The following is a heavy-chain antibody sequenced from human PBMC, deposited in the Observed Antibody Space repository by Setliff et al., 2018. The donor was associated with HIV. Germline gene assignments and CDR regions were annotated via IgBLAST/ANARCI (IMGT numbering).Heavy chain of an antibody. CDR1: GDSVSSRKYY. V-gene: IGHV4-39*07. CDR2: VYFNGIT. CDR3: ARAPGSVSVFLDS. D-gene: IGHD3-10*01. Sequence: SETLSLTCSVSGDSVSSRKYYWGWIRQSPGKGLEWIGSVYFNGITHDNPSLKSRVTISVDTSKNQFSLKVNSVTAADTAMYYCARAPGSVSVFLDSWGQGTLVTVSS. J-gene: IGHJ4*02.